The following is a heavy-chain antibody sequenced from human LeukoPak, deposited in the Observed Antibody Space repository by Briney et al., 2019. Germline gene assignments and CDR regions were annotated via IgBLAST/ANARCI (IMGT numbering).Heavy chain of an antibody. CDR3: AREAVAAAGHFDY. J-gene: IGHJ4*02. V-gene: IGHV4-59*01. CDR2: IHYSGST. D-gene: IGHD6-13*01. CDR1: GGSISSYY. Sequence: SETLSLTCTVSGGSISSYYWSWIRQPPGKGLEWIGYIHYSGSTNYNPSLKNRVTISVETSKNQFSLKLSSVTAADAAVYYCAREAVAAAGHFDYWGQGTLVTVSS.